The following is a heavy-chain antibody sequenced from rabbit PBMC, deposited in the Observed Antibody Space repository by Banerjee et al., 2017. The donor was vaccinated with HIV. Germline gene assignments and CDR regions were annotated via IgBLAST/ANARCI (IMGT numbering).Heavy chain of an antibody. Sequence: QSLEESGGDLVKPGASLTLTCTASGFTLSIYWMCWVRQAPGKGLEWIACINTSTGNTVYASWAKGRFTISKTSSTTVTLQMTSLTAADTATYFCARDLAGVIGWNFNLWGQGTLVTVS. J-gene: IGHJ4*01. D-gene: IGHD4-1*01. CDR1: GFTLSIYW. CDR3: ARDLAGVIGWNFNL. CDR2: INTSTGNT. V-gene: IGHV1S40*01.